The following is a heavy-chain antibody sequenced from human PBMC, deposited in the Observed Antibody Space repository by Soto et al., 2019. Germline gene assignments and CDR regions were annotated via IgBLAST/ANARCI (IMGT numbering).Heavy chain of an antibody. D-gene: IGHD7-27*01. CDR3: ARDWGLDAFDI. J-gene: IGHJ3*02. Sequence: GGSLGLSCAASGFTFSSYSMNWVRQAPGKGLEWVSYISSSSSTIYYADSVKGRFTISRDNAKNSLYLQMNSLRAEDTAVYYCARDWGLDAFDIWGQGTMVTVSS. V-gene: IGHV3-48*04. CDR1: GFTFSSYS. CDR2: ISSSSSTI.